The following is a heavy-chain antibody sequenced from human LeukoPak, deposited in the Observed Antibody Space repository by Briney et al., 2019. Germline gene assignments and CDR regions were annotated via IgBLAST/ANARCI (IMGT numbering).Heavy chain of an antibody. V-gene: IGHV3-23*01. J-gene: IGHJ4*02. Sequence: GGTLRLSCAASGFTFRNYGMNWVRQAPGKGLEWLSGTSPRGGGTYYADSVKGRFTISRDNSKNTLYLQMNSLRAEDTAVYYCARVRMGYFDYWGQGTLVTVSS. CDR3: ARVRMGYFDY. CDR1: GFTFRNYG. CDR2: TSPRGGGT. D-gene: IGHD1-14*01.